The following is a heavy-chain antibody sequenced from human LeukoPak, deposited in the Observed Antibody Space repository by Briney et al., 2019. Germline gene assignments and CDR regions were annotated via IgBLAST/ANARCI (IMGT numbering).Heavy chain of an antibody. D-gene: IGHD1-1*01. J-gene: IGHJ6*03. CDR2: IIPIFGTE. CDR1: VGTFSSYA. V-gene: IGHV1-69*06. CDR3: ASTTGPNYMDV. Sequence: ASVKLSCKASVGTFSSYAISWVRQAPGQGLEWMGGIIPIFGTEIYAQKSQGRVTITADKSTSTAYMELSSLRSEDTAVYYCASTTGPNYMDVWGKGTTVTVSS.